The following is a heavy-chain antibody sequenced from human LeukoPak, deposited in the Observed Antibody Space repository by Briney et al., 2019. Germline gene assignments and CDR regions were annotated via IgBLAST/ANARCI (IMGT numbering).Heavy chain of an antibody. J-gene: IGHJ1*01. CDR1: GFSFSSYW. CDR3: VRDGNDGLNDWEY. D-gene: IGHD1-1*01. Sequence: GGSLRLSCAASGFSFSSYWMSWVRQAPGKGLEWVANIKQDGSDKYYLTSVRGRFTISRDNAKNSLYLQMNSLKAGDTALYYCVRDGNDGLNDWEYWGQGALVTVSS. V-gene: IGHV3-7*03. CDR2: IKQDGSDK.